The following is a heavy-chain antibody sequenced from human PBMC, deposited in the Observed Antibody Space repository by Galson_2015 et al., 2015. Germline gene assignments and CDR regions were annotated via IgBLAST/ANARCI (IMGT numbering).Heavy chain of an antibody. D-gene: IGHD6-13*01. J-gene: IGHJ4*02. CDR2: IKQDGSEK. CDR3: ARDAWWGSSWYFDY. Sequence: SLRLSCAASGFTFSSYWMSWVHQAPGKGLEWVANIKQDGSEKYYVDSVKGRFTISRDNAKNSLYLQMNSLRAEDTAVYYCARDAWWGSSWYFDYWGQGTLVTVSS. CDR1: GFTFSSYW. V-gene: IGHV3-7*01.